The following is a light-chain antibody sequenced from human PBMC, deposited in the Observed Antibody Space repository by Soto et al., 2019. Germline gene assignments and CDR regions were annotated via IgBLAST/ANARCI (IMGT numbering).Light chain of an antibody. CDR2: DVT. Sequence: QSALTQPRSVSGSPGQSVTISCTGTSTDVGGYNYVSWYQHHPGKAPKLLIYDVTKRPSGVPDRFSGSKSGNTASLTISGLQDEDEADYYCCSYAGSYSYVFATGTQLTVL. J-gene: IGLJ1*01. CDR1: STDVGGYNY. CDR3: CSYAGSYSYV. V-gene: IGLV2-11*01.